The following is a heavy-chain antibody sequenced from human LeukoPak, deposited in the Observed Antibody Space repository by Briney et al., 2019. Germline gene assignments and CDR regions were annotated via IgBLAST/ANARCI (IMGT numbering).Heavy chain of an antibody. CDR2: IKSKTDGGTT. V-gene: IGHV3-15*01. Sequence: GGSLRLSCAASGFTFSNAWMSWVRQAPGKGLEWVGRIKSKTDGGTTDYAAPVKGRFTISRDDSKNTLYLQMNSLKTEDTAVYYCTTDKAAYYYGSGSYYNWYYYYGMDVWGQGTTVTVSS. CDR1: GFTFSNAW. J-gene: IGHJ6*02. CDR3: TTDKAAYYYGSGSYYNWYYYYGMDV. D-gene: IGHD3-10*01.